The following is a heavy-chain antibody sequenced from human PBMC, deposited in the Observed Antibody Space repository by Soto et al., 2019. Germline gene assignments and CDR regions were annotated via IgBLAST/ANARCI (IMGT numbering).Heavy chain of an antibody. V-gene: IGHV2-5*02. CDR3: AHRPSYCSGGSCYSGFDY. D-gene: IGHD2-15*01. J-gene: IGHJ4*02. CDR1: GFSLSTSGVG. CDR2: IYWDDDK. Sequence: QITLKESGPTLVKPTQTLTLTCTFSGFSLSTSGVGVGWIRQPPGKALEWLALIYWDDDKRYSPSLKSRLTITNDTSKNLVVLTMTNMDPVDTATYYCAHRPSYCSGGSCYSGFDYWGQGTLVTVSS.